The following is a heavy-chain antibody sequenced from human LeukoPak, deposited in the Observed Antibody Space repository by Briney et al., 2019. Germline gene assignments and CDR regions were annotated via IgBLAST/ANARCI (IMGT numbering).Heavy chain of an antibody. CDR1: GFTFSAYW. D-gene: IGHD1-26*01. Sequence: GGSLRLSCAASGFTFSAYWMHWVRQAPGKGLVWVSRINTDGSTTTYADSVKGRFTISRDSAKNTLHLQLDSLRVEDTAVYFCARGYSGTYRIDYWGQGTLVTVSS. CDR2: INTDGSTT. J-gene: IGHJ4*02. CDR3: ARGYSGTYRIDY. V-gene: IGHV3-74*03.